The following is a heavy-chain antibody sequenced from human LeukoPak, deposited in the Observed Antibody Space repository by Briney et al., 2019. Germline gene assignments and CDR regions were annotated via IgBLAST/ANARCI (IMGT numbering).Heavy chain of an antibody. CDR2: IYYSGST. CDR1: GGSISSSSYY. D-gene: IGHD3-22*01. Sequence: SETLSLTCTVSGGSISSSSYYWGWIRQPPGKGLEWIGSIYYSGSTYYNPSLKSRVTISVDTSKNQFSLKLSSVTAADTAVYYCARHFPYYYDSSGYSSSRYYYYYMDVWAKGPRSPSP. CDR3: ARHFPYYYDSSGYSSSRYYYYYMDV. J-gene: IGHJ6*03. V-gene: IGHV4-39*01.